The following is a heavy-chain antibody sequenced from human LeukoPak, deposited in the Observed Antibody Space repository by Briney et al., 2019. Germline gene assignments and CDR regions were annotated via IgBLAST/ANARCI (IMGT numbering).Heavy chain of an antibody. J-gene: IGHJ3*02. CDR2: IYYSGST. CDR3: ATLRVGAFDI. Sequence: SETLSLTCTVSGGCISSYDWSWIRRPPGKGLEWIGYIYYSGSTNYNPSLNSRVTISVDTSKNQFSLKLSSVTAADTAVYYCATLRVGAFDIWGQGTMVTVSS. V-gene: IGHV4-59*01. D-gene: IGHD2-8*02. CDR1: GGCISSYD.